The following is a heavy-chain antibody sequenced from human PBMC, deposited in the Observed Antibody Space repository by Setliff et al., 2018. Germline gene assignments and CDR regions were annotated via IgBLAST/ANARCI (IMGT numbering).Heavy chain of an antibody. CDR2: INPSGENT. CDR3: VRAFWTYSDHASLACFDY. Sequence: ASVKVSCKASGYTLSSYYMHWVRQAPGQGLEWLGLINPSGENTVYAEEFQDRLSMTRDTSTSTVYMDLESLKSGDTAIYYCVRAFWTYSDHASLACFDYWGQGALVTV. CDR1: GYTLSSYY. V-gene: IGHV1-46*01. D-gene: IGHD5-12*01. J-gene: IGHJ4*02.